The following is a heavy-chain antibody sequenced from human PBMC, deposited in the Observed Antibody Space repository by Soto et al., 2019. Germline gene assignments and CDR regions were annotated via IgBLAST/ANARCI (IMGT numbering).Heavy chain of an antibody. J-gene: IGHJ3*02. CDR2: IIPIFGTA. D-gene: IGHD3-10*01. CDR1: GGTFSSYA. V-gene: IGHV1-69*01. CDR3: ARGGNGLEDITIGAFDI. Sequence: QVQLVQSGAEVKKPGSSVKVSCKASGGTFSSYAISWVRQAPGQGLEWMGGIIPIFGTANYAQKFQGRVTITADESTSTAYMERSSLRSEDTAVYYCARGGNGLEDITIGAFDIWGQGTMVTVSS.